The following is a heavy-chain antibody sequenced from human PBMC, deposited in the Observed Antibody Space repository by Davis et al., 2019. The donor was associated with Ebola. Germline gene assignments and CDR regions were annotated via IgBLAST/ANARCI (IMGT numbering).Heavy chain of an antibody. CDR1: GFTFSSYA. CDR3: AKDKTMASQYWDFDL. D-gene: IGHD4/OR15-4a*01. Sequence: GGSLRLSCAASGFTFSSYAMHWVRQAPGKGLEWVAVISYDGSNNYYADSVKGRFTISRDNSKNTLYLQMNSLRAEDTALYYCAKDKTMASQYWDFDLWGRGTLVTVSS. CDR2: ISYDGSNN. V-gene: IGHV3-30*04. J-gene: IGHJ2*01.